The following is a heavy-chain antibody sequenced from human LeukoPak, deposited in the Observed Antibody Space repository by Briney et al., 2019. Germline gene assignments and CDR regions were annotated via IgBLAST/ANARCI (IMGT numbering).Heavy chain of an antibody. CDR2: IVPIFGTA. Sequence: SVRVSCKASGGTFSSYAISWVRQAPGQGLEWIGGIVPIFGTANYAQKFQGRVTITADESTSTAYMELSSLRSEDTAVYYCARAFVVVPVAMVYFDYWGRGTLVTVSS. J-gene: IGHJ4*02. CDR3: ARAFVVVPVAMVYFDY. V-gene: IGHV1-69*01. D-gene: IGHD2-2*01. CDR1: GGTFSSYA.